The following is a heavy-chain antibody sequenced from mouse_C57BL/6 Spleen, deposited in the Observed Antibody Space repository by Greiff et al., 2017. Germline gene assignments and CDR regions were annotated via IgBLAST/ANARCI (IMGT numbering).Heavy chain of an antibody. J-gene: IGHJ3*01. CDR3: THLIYYYGSSPSY. V-gene: IGHV14-1*01. CDR2: IVPEDGDT. D-gene: IGHD1-1*01. Sequence: EVKLMESGAELVRPGASVKLSCTASGFNIKDYYMHWVKQRPEQGLEWIGRIVPEDGDTEYAPKFQGKATMTADTSSNTAYLQLSSLTSEDTAVYYCTHLIYYYGSSPSYWGQGTLVTVSA. CDR1: GFNIKDYY.